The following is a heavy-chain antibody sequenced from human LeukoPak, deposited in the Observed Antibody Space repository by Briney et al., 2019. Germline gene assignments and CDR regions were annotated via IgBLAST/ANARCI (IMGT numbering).Heavy chain of an antibody. CDR1: GFTFSSYS. D-gene: IGHD2-2*01. J-gene: IGHJ4*02. V-gene: IGHV3-48*01. CDR2: ISSSSTI. Sequence: GESLRLSXAASGFTFSSYSMNWVRQAPGKGLEWVSYISSSSTIYYADSVKGRFTISRDDAKNSLYLQMNSLRAEDTAVYYCARGQYRAAMPPYYFDYWGQGTLVTVSS. CDR3: ARGQYRAAMPPYYFDY.